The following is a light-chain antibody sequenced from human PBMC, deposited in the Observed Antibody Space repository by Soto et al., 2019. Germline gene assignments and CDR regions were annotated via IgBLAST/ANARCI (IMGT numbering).Light chain of an antibody. Sequence: QSVLTQPPSASGTPGQGVTISCSGSSSNIGSRYVYWYQQLPGAAPKLLIYRNDQRPSGVPDRFSGSKSGTSASLAFSGLRSEDEADYYCAAWDDSLSGWVFGGGTQLTVL. J-gene: IGLJ3*02. V-gene: IGLV1-47*01. CDR1: SSNIGSRY. CDR3: AAWDDSLSGWV. CDR2: RND.